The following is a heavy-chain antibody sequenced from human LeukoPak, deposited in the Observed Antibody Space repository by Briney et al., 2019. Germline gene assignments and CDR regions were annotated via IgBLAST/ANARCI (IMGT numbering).Heavy chain of an antibody. D-gene: IGHD2-2*01. CDR1: GFIFSSYA. CDR3: VRSNNNDY. CDR2: ISYDGSNK. V-gene: IGHV3-30-3*01. J-gene: IGHJ4*02. Sequence: GGSLRLSCAASGFIFSSYAMHWVRQAPGKGLEWVAVISYDGSNKYYADSVKGRFTISRDNSKNTLYLQMNSLRAEDTAVYYCVRSNNNDYWGQGTLVTVSS.